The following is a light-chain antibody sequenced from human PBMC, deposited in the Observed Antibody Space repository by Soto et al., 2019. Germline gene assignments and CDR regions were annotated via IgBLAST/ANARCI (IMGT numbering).Light chain of an antibody. V-gene: IGKV3D-20*02. J-gene: IGKJ1*01. Sequence: ALTQSPAALSLFPVARQTLSCGSSQSVSSSYLAWYQQKPGLAPRLLIYDASSRATGIPDRLSGSWSGTDFTLTISSLQPEDCAVDYCQQRSNWPKTFGQGTKVDIK. CDR2: DAS. CDR1: QSVSSSY. CDR3: QQRSNWPKT.